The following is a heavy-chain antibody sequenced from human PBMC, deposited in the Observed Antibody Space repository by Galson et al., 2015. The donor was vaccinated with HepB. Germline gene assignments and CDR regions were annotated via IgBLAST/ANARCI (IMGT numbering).Heavy chain of an antibody. Sequence: SVKVSCKASGYTFTDYVVNWVRQAPGQGLEWVGWMNTNTGKPTYAPGFAGRFVFSLDTSVTTAYLQISSLETDDTAVYYCARSPLRFLDWFPYYDYYYMDVWGEGTTVTVSS. CDR3: ARSPLRFLDWFPYYDYYYMDV. CDR1: GYTFTDYV. D-gene: IGHD3-3*01. V-gene: IGHV7-4-1*02. J-gene: IGHJ6*03. CDR2: MNTNTGKP.